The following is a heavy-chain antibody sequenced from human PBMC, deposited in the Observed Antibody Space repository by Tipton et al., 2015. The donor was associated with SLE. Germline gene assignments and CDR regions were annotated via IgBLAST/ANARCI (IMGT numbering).Heavy chain of an antibody. V-gene: IGHV6-1*01. Sequence: GLVKPSQTLPLTCAISGDSVSSNSAAWNWIRQSPSRGLEWLGRTYYRSKWYNDYAVSVKSRITINPDTSKNQFSLKLSSVTAADTAVYYCARGELGIGGAFDYWGQGTLVTVSS. CDR3: ARGELGIGGAFDY. CDR1: GDSVSSNSAA. J-gene: IGHJ4*02. CDR2: TYYRSKWYN. D-gene: IGHD7-27*01.